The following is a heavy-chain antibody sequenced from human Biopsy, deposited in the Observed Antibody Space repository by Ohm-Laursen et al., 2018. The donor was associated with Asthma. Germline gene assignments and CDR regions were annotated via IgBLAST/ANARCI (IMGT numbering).Heavy chain of an antibody. CDR1: GGSITSSSYY. D-gene: IGHD3-22*01. V-gene: IGHV4-39*01. J-gene: IGHJ4*02. Sequence: GTLSLTCPVSGGSITSSSYYWGWIRQPPGKGMEWIGSMYHSGSPYYHPSLKSRATISVDTSKNQLSLKMSSVTAADTAVYFCVRHQYSSSWSTFDYWGQGVLVTVSS. CDR2: MYHSGSP. CDR3: VRHQYSSSWSTFDY.